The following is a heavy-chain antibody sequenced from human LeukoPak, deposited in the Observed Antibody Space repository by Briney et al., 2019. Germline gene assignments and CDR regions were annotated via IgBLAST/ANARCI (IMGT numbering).Heavy chain of an antibody. CDR2: IYPGDSDT. CDR3: ARRPTVTVDPYYFDY. Sequence: GGSLRLSCAASGFTFDDYAMHWVRQAPGKGLEWMGIIYPGDSDTRYSPSFQGQVTISADKSISTAYLQWSSLKASDTAMYYCARRPTVTVDPYYFDYWGQGTLVTVSS. V-gene: IGHV5-51*01. D-gene: IGHD4-17*01. CDR1: GFTFDDYA. J-gene: IGHJ4*02.